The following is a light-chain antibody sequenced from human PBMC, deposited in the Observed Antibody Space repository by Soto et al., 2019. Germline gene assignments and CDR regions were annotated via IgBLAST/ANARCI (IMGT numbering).Light chain of an antibody. CDR1: QGITEY. Sequence: DIHLTQSPCILFASVGDRVTITCRASQGITEYVAWYLQKPGKAPKLLIYAATVLQGGVPSRFSGTVSATKFILTISSLQPENFATYYCQQVNSYPLTFGGGTNVYIK. CDR2: AAT. CDR3: QQVNSYPLT. V-gene: IGKV1-9*01. J-gene: IGKJ4*01.